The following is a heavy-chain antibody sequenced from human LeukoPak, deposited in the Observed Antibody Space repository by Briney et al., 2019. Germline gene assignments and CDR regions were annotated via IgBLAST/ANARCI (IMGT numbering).Heavy chain of an antibody. D-gene: IGHD3-3*01. J-gene: IGHJ5*02. V-gene: IGHV3-23*01. CDR1: GFTFSTSA. CDR3: AKTTYYDFWSGYDNWFDP. CDR2: TSGSGGST. Sequence: PGGSLRLSCAVSGFTFSTSAMSWVRQAPGKGLEWVSATSGSGGSTYNADYVKGRFTISRDNSKNTLYLQMQRLRAQNTAVYYCAKTTYYDFWSGYDNWFDPWGQGTLVTVSS.